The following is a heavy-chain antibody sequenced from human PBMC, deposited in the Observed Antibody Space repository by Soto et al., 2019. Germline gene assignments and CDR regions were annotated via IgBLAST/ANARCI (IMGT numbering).Heavy chain of an antibody. CDR2: ISSSGSTI. CDR1: GFTFSDYY. V-gene: IGHV3-11*01. D-gene: IGHD5-12*01. J-gene: IGHJ3*02. Sequence: QVQLVESGGGLVKPGGSLRLSCAASGFTFSDYYMSWIRQAPGKGLEWVSYISSSGSTIYYADSVKGRFTISRDNAKNSLYLKMNSLRADDTAVYYCARDQKYSGYPSRRPDAFDIWGQGTMVTVSS. CDR3: ARDQKYSGYPSRRPDAFDI.